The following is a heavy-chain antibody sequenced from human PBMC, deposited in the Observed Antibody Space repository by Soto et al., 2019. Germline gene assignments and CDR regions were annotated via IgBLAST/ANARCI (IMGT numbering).Heavy chain of an antibody. CDR2: IKQDGSEK. V-gene: IGHV3-7*01. D-gene: IGHD2-2*01. CDR1: GFTFSSYW. J-gene: IGHJ6*02. CDR3: ARDRSLPYCSSTSCYPWGGNYYYYYGMDV. Sequence: GGSLRISCAASGFTFSSYWMSWVRQAPGKGLEWVANIKQDGSEKYYVDSVKGRFTISRDNAKNSLYLQMNSLRAEDTAVYYCARDRSLPYCSSTSCYPWGGNYYYYYGMDVWGQGTTVTVSS.